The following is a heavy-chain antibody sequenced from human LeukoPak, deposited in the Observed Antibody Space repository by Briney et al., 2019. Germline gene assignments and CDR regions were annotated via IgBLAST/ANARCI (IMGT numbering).Heavy chain of an antibody. Sequence: SQTLFLTCTVSGGSISSGDYYWSWIRQPPGKGLEWIGSIYYSGSTYYNPSLKSRVTISVDTSKNQFSLKLSSVTAADTAVYYCARQYIVVVFDYWGQGTLVTVSS. D-gene: IGHD2-15*01. CDR2: IYYSGST. J-gene: IGHJ4*02. V-gene: IGHV4-39*01. CDR1: GGSISSGDYY. CDR3: ARQYIVVVFDY.